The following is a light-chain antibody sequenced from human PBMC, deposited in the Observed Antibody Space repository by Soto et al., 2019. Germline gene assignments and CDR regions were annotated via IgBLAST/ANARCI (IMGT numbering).Light chain of an antibody. CDR3: CSYAGSSVYV. V-gene: IGLV2-23*02. J-gene: IGLJ1*01. CDR1: SSVVGTFNL. Sequence: QSALTQVASVSGSPGQSITISCTGTSSVVGTFNLVSWYQQHPGKAPRLTIYEVIKRPSGVSNRFSGSKSGNTASLTISGLQAEDEADYYCCSYAGSSVYVFGTGTKVTVL. CDR2: EVI.